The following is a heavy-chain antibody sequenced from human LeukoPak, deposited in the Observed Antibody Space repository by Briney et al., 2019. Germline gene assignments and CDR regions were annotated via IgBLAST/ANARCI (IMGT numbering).Heavy chain of an antibody. CDR3: ARGTLWFGELFQPHEFDY. J-gene: IGHJ4*02. CDR1: GGSISSSSYY. Sequence: SETLSLTCTVSGGSISSSSYYWGWIRQPPGKGLEWIGSIYYSGSTYYNPSLKSRVTISVDTSKNQFSLKLSSVTAADTALYYCARGTLWFGELFQPHEFDYWGQGTLVTVSS. D-gene: IGHD3-10*01. V-gene: IGHV4-39*01. CDR2: IYYSGST.